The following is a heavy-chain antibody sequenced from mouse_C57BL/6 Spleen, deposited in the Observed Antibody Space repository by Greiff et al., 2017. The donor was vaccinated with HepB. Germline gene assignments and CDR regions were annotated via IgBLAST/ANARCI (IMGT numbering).Heavy chain of an antibody. CDR2: IDPETGGT. CDR3: TSGDYEGTWFAH. V-gene: IGHV1-15*01. Sequence: VKLVESGAELVRPGASVTLSCKASGYTFTDYEMHWVKQTPVHGLEWIGAIDPETGGTAYNQKFKGKAILTADKSSSTAYMELRSLTSEDSAVYYCTSGDYEGTWFAHCGQVTLFTVSA. D-gene: IGHD2-4*01. CDR1: GYTFTDYE. J-gene: IGHJ3*01.